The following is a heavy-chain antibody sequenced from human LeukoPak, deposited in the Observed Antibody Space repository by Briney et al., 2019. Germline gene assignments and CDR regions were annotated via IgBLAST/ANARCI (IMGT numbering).Heavy chain of an antibody. J-gene: IGHJ4*02. CDR1: GFTFTRSA. Sequence: PGGSLRSSCASSGFTFTRSAMCWVRQPAGKGLEWALAFSGGGDTYYADSVKGRFTISRDTSKNTLYLQMNSLSAEDTAVYYCAKEGLRYFDFDFWGQGTLVTVSS. V-gene: IGHV3-23*01. CDR3: AKEGLRYFDFDF. CDR2: FSGGGDT. D-gene: IGHD3-9*01.